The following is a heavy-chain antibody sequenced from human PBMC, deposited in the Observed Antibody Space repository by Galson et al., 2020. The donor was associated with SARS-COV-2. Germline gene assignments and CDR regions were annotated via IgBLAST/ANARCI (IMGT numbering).Heavy chain of an antibody. J-gene: IGHJ4*02. Sequence: GGSLRLSCAASGFTFSSYEMNWVRQAPGKGLEWVSYISSSGSTIYYADSVKGRFTISRDNAKNSLYLQMNSLRAEDTAVYYCARSTYYYGSGSYGLCDYWGQGTLVTVSS. CDR3: ARSTYYYGSGSYGLCDY. V-gene: IGHV3-48*03. CDR1: GFTFSSYE. CDR2: ISSSGSTI. D-gene: IGHD3-10*01.